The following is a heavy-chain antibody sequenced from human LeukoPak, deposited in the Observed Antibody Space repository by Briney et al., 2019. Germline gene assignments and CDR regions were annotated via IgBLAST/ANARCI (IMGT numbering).Heavy chain of an antibody. CDR1: GGSFSGYY. Sequence: SETLSLTCAVYGGSFSGYYWSWIRQPPGKGLEWIGEINHSGSTNYNPSLKSRVTISVDTSKNQLSLKLSSVTAADTAVYYCAREGGPSSRFDYWGQGTLVTVSS. D-gene: IGHD3-10*01. J-gene: IGHJ4*02. CDR2: INHSGST. CDR3: AREGGPSSRFDY. V-gene: IGHV4-34*01.